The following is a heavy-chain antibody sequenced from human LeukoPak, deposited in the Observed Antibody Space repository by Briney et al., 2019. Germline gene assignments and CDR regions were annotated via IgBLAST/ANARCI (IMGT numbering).Heavy chain of an antibody. Sequence: SVKVSCKASGGTFSSYAISWVRQAPGQGLEWMGGIIPIFGTANYAQKFQGRVTITADKSTSTAYMELSSLRSEDTAVYYCARGDIVVVPAASLYYYYGMDVWGKGTTVTISS. CDR3: ARGDIVVVPAASLYYYYGMDV. D-gene: IGHD2-2*01. J-gene: IGHJ6*04. V-gene: IGHV1-69*06. CDR1: GGTFSSYA. CDR2: IIPIFGTA.